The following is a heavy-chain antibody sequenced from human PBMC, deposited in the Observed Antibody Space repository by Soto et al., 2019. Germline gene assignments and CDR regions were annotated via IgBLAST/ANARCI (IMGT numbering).Heavy chain of an antibody. J-gene: IGHJ4*02. D-gene: IGHD3-22*01. CDR2: ISAYNGKT. V-gene: IGHV1-18*01. CDR1: GYTFTTTY. Sequence: QVHLVQSGAEVKNPGASVKVSCKASGYTFTTTYITWVRQAPGQGLEWMGWISAYNGKTKYARIFEGRVTMTTDTSTRTAYMELRSLRYDDTAVYYCGRVPDYSDSGRYEARIDYWGQGTLVTVSS. CDR3: GRVPDYSDSGRYEARIDY.